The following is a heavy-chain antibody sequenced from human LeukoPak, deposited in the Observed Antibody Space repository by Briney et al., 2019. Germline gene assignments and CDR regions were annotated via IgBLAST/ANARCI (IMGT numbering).Heavy chain of an antibody. D-gene: IGHD6-19*01. Sequence: GGSLRLSCAASGFTFSSYAMSWVRQAPGKGLEWVSAISGSGGSTYYADSVKGRFTISRDNSKNTLYLQMNSLRAEDTAVYYCAKGATHNPRNSGFVFDYWGQGTLVTVPS. V-gene: IGHV3-23*01. CDR2: ISGSGGST. J-gene: IGHJ4*02. CDR3: AKGATHNPRNSGFVFDY. CDR1: GFTFSSYA.